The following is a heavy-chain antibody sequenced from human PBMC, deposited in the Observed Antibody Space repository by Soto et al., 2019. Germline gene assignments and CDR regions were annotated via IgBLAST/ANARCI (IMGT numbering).Heavy chain of an antibody. J-gene: IGHJ6*02. V-gene: IGHV4-30-4*01. D-gene: IGHD5-12*01. Sequence: PSETLCLTCTVSGGSIGSGGCYWSWIRQPPGKGLEWIGFIYHSGSPFYNPSLQSRLTISLDTSKNQFSLKLTSVTAADTAVYYCSRATAHSGYGYYGVDVWGHGTTVTVSS. CDR3: SRATAHSGYGYYGVDV. CDR1: GGSIGSGGCY. CDR2: IYHSGSP.